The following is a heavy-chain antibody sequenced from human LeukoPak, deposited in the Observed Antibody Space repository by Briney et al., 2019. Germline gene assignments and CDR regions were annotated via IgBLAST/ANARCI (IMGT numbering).Heavy chain of an antibody. CDR3: ASEYDFWSGYYTAAIANYYYYYGMDV. D-gene: IGHD3-3*01. V-gene: IGHV1-18*01. CDR2: NSAYNGNT. Sequence: ASVKVSCKASGYTFTSYGISWVRPAPGQGLEWMGWNSAYNGNTNYAQKLQGRVTMSTDPSTSTAYMELRSLRSDDTAVYYCASEYDFWSGYYTAAIANYYYYYGMDVWGQGTTVTVSS. J-gene: IGHJ6*02. CDR1: GYTFTSYG.